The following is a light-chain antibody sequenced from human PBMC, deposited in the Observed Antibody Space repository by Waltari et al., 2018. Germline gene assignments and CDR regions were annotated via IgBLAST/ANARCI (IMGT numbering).Light chain of an antibody. J-gene: IGLJ2*01. CDR1: DTNIGSSHY. V-gene: IGLV2-11*01. Sequence: QSALTPPRSVSGSPGQSVTISCPGTDTNIGSSHYVPWYQQHPGNAPKVMIHDVNTRPSGVPDRFSGSKSGNTASLTISGLQAEDEADYYCCSYAGRYTVLFGGGTKLTVL. CDR3: CSYAGRYTVL. CDR2: DVN.